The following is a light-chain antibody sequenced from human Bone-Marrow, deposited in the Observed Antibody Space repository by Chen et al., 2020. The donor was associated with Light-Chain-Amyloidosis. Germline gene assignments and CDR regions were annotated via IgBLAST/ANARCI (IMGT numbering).Light chain of an antibody. CDR3: QQYGTSPLT. J-gene: IGKJ4*01. CDR2: GSS. Sequence: EIVLTQSPGTLSLSPGEGANLSCRASQTISSNYLTWYQQKFGQAPRPLIYGSSSRATGIPDRFTGRGSGTGFTLTINRLEPEDFAMYYCQQYGTSPLTFGGGTKVEIK. CDR1: QTISSNY. V-gene: IGKV3-20*01.